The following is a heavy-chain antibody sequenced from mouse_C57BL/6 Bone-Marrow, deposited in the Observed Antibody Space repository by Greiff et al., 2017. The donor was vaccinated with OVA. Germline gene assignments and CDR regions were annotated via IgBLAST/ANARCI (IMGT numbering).Heavy chain of an antibody. J-gene: IGHJ2*01. CDR2: IDPNSGGT. V-gene: IGHV1-63*01. CDR3: ARRDYYGSEDYFDY. Sequence: VQLQQSGAELVRPGTSVKMSCKASGYTFTNYWIGWAKQRPGHGLEWIGRIDPNSGGTKYNEKFKSKATLTVDKPSSTAYMQLSSLTSEDSAVYYCARRDYYGSEDYFDYWGQGTTLTVSS. CDR1: GYTFTNYW. D-gene: IGHD1-1*01.